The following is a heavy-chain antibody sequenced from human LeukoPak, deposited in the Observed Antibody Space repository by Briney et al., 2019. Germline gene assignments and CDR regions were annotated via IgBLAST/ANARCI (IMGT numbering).Heavy chain of an antibody. D-gene: IGHD3-10*01. CDR3: AKDLPGHYGSGSYYPDAFDI. J-gene: IGHJ3*02. Sequence: PGGSLRLSCAASGFTFSSYSMNWVCQAPGKGLEWVSLISGDGGSTYYADSVKGRFTISRDNSKNSLYLQMNSLRTEDTALYYCAKDLPGHYGSGSYYPDAFDIWGQGTMVTVSS. CDR2: ISGDGGST. V-gene: IGHV3-43*02. CDR1: GFTFSSYS.